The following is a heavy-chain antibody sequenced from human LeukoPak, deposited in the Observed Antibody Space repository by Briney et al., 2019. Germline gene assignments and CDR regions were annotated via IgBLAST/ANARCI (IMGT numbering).Heavy chain of an antibody. CDR2: IYSSGST. D-gene: IGHD6-13*01. J-gene: IGHJ4*02. CDR3: ARGRSAAGNFDY. CDR1: GGSIGSGGYY. Sequence: PSETLSLTCAVSGGSIGSGGYYWSWIRHQPGKGLEWIGYIYSSGSTDYNPSLKSRLAISVDTPKTQFSLKVTSVTAADTAVYYCARGRSAAGNFDYWGQGTLVTVSS. V-gene: IGHV4-31*11.